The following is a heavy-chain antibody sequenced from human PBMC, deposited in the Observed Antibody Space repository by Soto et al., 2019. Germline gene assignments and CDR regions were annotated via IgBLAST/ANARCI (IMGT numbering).Heavy chain of an antibody. Sequence: ASVKVSCKASGYTFTSYYMHWVRQAPGQGLEWMGIINPSGGSTSYAQKFQGRVTMTRDTSTSTVYMELRSLRSEDTAVYYCASCGYSYGPPDAFDIWGQGTMVTVSS. CDR2: INPSGGST. CDR3: ASCGYSYGPPDAFDI. V-gene: IGHV1-46*03. D-gene: IGHD5-18*01. CDR1: GYTFTSYY. J-gene: IGHJ3*02.